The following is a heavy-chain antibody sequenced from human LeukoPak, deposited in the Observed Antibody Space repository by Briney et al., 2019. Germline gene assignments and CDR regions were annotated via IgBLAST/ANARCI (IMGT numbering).Heavy chain of an antibody. CDR3: ARALWLHDAFDI. D-gene: IGHD3-22*01. CDR1: GFTFSNAW. J-gene: IGHJ3*02. CDR2: IKSKTDGGTT. Sequence: GGSLRLSCAASGFTFSNAWMSWVRQAPGKGLEWVGRIKSKTDGGTTDYAAPVKGRFTISRDNSKNTLYLQMGSLRAEDMAVYYCARALWLHDAFDIWGQGTMVTVSS. V-gene: IGHV3-15*01.